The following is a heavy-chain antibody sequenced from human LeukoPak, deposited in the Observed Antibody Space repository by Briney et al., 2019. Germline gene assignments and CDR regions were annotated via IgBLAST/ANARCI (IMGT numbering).Heavy chain of an antibody. CDR1: DYTFTSYG. D-gene: IGHD2-2*01. CDR3: ARDSETYCSSSTCSGFSIDY. V-gene: IGHV1-18*01. Sequence: ASVKVSFKASDYTFTSYGINWVRQAPGQGLEWMGWISAYNGYTYYAQKFEGRVTMTTDTSTNIASMELRSLRSDDTAVYYCARDSETYCSSSTCSGFSIDYWGQGTLVAVSS. CDR2: ISAYNGYT. J-gene: IGHJ4*02.